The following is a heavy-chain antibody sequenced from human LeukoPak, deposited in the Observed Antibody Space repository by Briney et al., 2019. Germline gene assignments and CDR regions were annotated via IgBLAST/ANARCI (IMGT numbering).Heavy chain of an antibody. D-gene: IGHD3-16*01. V-gene: IGHV3-48*04. CDR3: VREVGRPKTFYFDS. Sequence: GGSLRLSCIASGFVFSRDNMNWVRQAPGKGLEWVAHISETIYYADSVQGRFTISRDNANNSLYLQMSNLRVDDTAMYYCVREVGRPKTFYFDSWGRGTPVTVSS. CDR2: ISETI. J-gene: IGHJ4*02. CDR1: GFVFSRDN.